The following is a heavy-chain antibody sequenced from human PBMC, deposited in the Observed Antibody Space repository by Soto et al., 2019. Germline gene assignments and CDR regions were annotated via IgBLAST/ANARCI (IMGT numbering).Heavy chain of an antibody. V-gene: IGHV4-31*03. J-gene: IGHJ4*02. CDR3: ARVFFGVTTVDSTVDY. D-gene: IGHD4-17*01. CDR1: GASISSGGSYY. CDR2: IYYRGSP. Sequence: QVQLQESGPGLVKPSQTLSLTCTVSGASISSGGSYYWNWVRQHPGKGLEWIGYIYYRGSPYYNPSLRSRVTISIDTSENQFSLKLSSVTAADTAVYYCARVFFGVTTVDSTVDYWGQGTLVTVSS.